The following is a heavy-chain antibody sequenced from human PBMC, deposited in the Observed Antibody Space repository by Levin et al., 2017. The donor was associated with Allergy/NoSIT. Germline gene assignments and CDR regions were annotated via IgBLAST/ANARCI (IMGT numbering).Heavy chain of an antibody. CDR2: IYYSGST. CDR1: GGSISSYY. J-gene: IGHJ5*02. CDR3: ARAYYDSSGYYYEPFDP. V-gene: IGHV4-59*01. Sequence: SETLSLTCTVSGGSISSYYWSWIRQPPGKGLEWIGYIYYSGSTNYNPSLKSRVTISVDTSKNQFSLKLSSVTAADTAVYYCARAYYDSSGYYYEPFDPWGQGTLVTVSS. D-gene: IGHD3-22*01.